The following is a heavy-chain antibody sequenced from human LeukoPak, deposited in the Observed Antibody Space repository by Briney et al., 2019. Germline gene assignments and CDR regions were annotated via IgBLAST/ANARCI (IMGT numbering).Heavy chain of an antibody. CDR3: AKSPLDIVLVVYAKYYFDY. V-gene: IGHV3-23*01. Sequence: PGGSLRLSCAASGFTFSSYAMSWVRQAPGKGLEWVSAISGSGGSTDYANSVKGRFTISRDNSKNTLYLQMNSLRAEDTAVYYCAKSPLDIVLVVYAKYYFDYWGQGTLVTVSS. D-gene: IGHD2-8*02. CDR2: ISGSGGST. CDR1: GFTFSSYA. J-gene: IGHJ4*02.